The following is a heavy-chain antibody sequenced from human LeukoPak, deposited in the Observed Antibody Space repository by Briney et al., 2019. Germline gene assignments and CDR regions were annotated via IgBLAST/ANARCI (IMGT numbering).Heavy chain of an antibody. D-gene: IGHD2-15*01. V-gene: IGHV4-34*01. CDR3: ARALTPGYCSGGTCSYFDY. J-gene: IGHJ4*02. CDR1: GGSFSGYY. Sequence: PSETLSLTYAVYGGSFSGYYWSWIRQPPGKGLEWIGEINHSGSTNSNPSLKSRVTISVDTSKNQFSLKVSSVTAADTAVYYCARALTPGYCSGGTCSYFDYWGQGTLVTVSS. CDR2: INHSGST.